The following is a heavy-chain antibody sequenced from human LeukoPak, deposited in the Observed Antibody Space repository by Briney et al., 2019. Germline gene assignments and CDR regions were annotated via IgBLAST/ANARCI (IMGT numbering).Heavy chain of an antibody. CDR3: AKTGNPATGDY. J-gene: IGHJ4*02. CDR2: IYSGGYT. D-gene: IGHD1-1*01. Sequence: GGSLRLSCAASGFTFDDYAMHWVRQAPGKGLEWVSVIYSGGYTYYADSVKGRFTISRDNSKNTLYLQMNSLRTEDTAVYYCAKTGNPATGDYWGQGTLVTVSS. V-gene: IGHV3-53*01. CDR1: GFTFDDYA.